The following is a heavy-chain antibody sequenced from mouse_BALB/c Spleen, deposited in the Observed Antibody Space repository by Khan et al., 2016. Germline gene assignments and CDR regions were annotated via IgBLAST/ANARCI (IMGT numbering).Heavy chain of an antibody. CDR3: ARDGWGYFAMDY. Sequence: QMQLEESGPGLVAPSQSLSITCTVAGFSLGAYGVNWVRQPPGKGLEWLGMIWGDGNTDYNSALKSRLSISKDNSKSQVFLKINSLQTDDTARYYCARDGWGYFAMDYWGQGTSVTVSS. J-gene: IGHJ4*01. V-gene: IGHV2-6-7*01. CDR1: GFSLGAYG. D-gene: IGHD2-2*01. CDR2: IWGDGNT.